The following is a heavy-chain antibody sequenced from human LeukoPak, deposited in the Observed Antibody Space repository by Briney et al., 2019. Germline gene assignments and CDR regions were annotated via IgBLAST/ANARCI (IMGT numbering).Heavy chain of an antibody. Sequence: GRSLRLSCAASGFTFSSYGMHWVRQAPGKGLEWVSVIYSGGSTYYADSVKGRFTISRDNSKNTLYLQMNSLRAEDTAVYYCARDLTTVTETYYYYYYGMAVWGKGTTVTVSS. CDR3: ARDLTTVTETYYYYYYGMAV. J-gene: IGHJ6*04. V-gene: IGHV3-66*02. CDR1: GFTFSSYG. D-gene: IGHD4-17*01. CDR2: IYSGGST.